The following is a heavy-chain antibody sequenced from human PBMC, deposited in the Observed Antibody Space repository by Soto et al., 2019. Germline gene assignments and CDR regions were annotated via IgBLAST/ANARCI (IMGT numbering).Heavy chain of an antibody. CDR3: AKAIASIAARPMPYYYAMHL. CDR1: GFTFSSYA. CDR2: ISGSGGST. J-gene: IGHJ6*02. Sequence: AGGSLRLSCAAYGFTFSSYAMSWVRQAPGKGLEWVSAISGSGGSTYYADSVKGRFTISRDNSKNTLYLQMNSLRAEDTAVYYCAKAIASIAARPMPYYYAMHLWGHGPTVTVS. D-gene: IGHD6-6*01. V-gene: IGHV3-23*01.